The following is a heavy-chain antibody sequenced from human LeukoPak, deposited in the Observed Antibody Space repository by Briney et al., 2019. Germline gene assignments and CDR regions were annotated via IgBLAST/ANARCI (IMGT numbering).Heavy chain of an antibody. V-gene: IGHV3-33*08. CDR1: GFTFSSYG. J-gene: IGHJ4*02. D-gene: IGHD3-9*01. Sequence: PGRSLRLSCAASGFTFSSYGMHWVRQAPGKGLEWVAVIWSDGSNKYYSDSVKGRFTISRDSSKNTLYLQMNSLRAEDTAVYYCARNLIGYDILTGYSAFDYWGQGTLVTVSS. CDR2: IWSDGSNK. CDR3: ARNLIGYDILTGYSAFDY.